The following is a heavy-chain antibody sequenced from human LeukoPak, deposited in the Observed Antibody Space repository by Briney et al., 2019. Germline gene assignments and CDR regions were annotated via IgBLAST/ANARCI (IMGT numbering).Heavy chain of an antibody. CDR3: ARVWSYCGGDCYSGYFDY. V-gene: IGHV5-51*01. CDR1: GYSFTSYW. J-gene: IGHJ4*02. D-gene: IGHD2-21*02. CDR2: IYPGDSDT. Sequence: GESLQISCQGSGYSFTSYWIGWVRPLPGKGLEWMGIIYPGDSDTRYSPSFQGQVTISADKSISTAYLQWSSLKASDTAMYYCARVWSYCGGDCYSGYFDYWGQGTLVTVSS.